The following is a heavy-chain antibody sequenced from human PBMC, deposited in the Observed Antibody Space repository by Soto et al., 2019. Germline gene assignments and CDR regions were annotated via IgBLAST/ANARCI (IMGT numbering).Heavy chain of an antibody. CDR2: ISYDGSNK. V-gene: IGHV3-30*03. D-gene: IGHD2-15*01. CDR3: ARTGGYCSGGSWTLDY. CDR1: GFTFSNYG. Sequence: QVQLVESGGGVVQPGRSLRLSCAASGFTFSNYGMHWVRQAPGKGLEWVAVISYDGSNKYYADSVKGRFTISRDNSKNTLYLQMSSLRAEDTAVYYCARTGGYCSGGSWTLDYWGQGTLVTVSS. J-gene: IGHJ4*02.